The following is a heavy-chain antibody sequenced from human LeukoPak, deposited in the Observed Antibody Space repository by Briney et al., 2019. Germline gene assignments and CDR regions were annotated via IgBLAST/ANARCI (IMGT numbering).Heavy chain of an antibody. Sequence: ASVKVSCKASGYTFTGYYMHWVRQAPGQGLEWMGWMNPNSGGTNYAQKFQGRVTMTRDTSTSTIYMELSSLRSEDTAVYYCARDGPPLGRVHYHYYMDVWGKGTTVTVSS. D-gene: IGHD1-1*01. CDR2: MNPNSGGT. CDR3: ARDGPPLGRVHYHYYMDV. V-gene: IGHV1-2*02. J-gene: IGHJ6*03. CDR1: GYTFTGYY.